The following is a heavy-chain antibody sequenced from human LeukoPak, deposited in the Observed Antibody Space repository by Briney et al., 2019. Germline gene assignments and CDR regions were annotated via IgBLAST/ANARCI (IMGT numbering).Heavy chain of an antibody. CDR3: AVTGGSGSYYFYFQH. CDR2: IYPGDSDT. V-gene: IGHV5-51*01. Sequence: GESLKISCKGSGYSFTSYWIGWVRQMPGKGLEWMGIIYPGDSDTRYSPSFQGQVTISADKSISTAYLQWSSLKASDTAMYYCAVTGGSGSYYFYFQHWGQGTLATVSS. CDR1: GYSFTSYW. J-gene: IGHJ1*01. D-gene: IGHD1-26*01.